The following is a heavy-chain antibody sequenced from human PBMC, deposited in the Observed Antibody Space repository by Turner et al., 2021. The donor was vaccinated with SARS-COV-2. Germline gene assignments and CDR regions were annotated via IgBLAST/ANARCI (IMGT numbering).Heavy chain of an antibody. Sequence: QVQLVESGGGVVQPGRSLRLSCAASGFTFSSYGMHWVRQAPGKVLEWVAVISYDGSNKYYADSVKGRLTISRDNSKNTLYLQLNSLRAEDTAVYYCAKQLGLYSNPMYYFDYWGQGTLVTVSS. D-gene: IGHD4-4*01. CDR1: GFTFSSYG. CDR3: AKQLGLYSNPMYYFDY. CDR2: ISYDGSNK. V-gene: IGHV3-30*18. J-gene: IGHJ4*02.